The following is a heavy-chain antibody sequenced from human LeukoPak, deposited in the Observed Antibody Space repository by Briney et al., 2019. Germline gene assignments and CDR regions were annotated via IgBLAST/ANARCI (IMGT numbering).Heavy chain of an antibody. Sequence: PSETLSLTCTVSGGSISSSSYYWGWIRQPPGKGLEWFGSIYYSGSTYYNPSLKSRVIISVDTSKNQFSLKLSSVTAADTAVYYCASRYSSSWFSFLRDYWGQGTLVTVSS. CDR2: IYYSGST. CDR1: GGSISSSSYY. V-gene: IGHV4-39*07. J-gene: IGHJ4*02. D-gene: IGHD6-13*01. CDR3: ASRYSSSWFSFLRDY.